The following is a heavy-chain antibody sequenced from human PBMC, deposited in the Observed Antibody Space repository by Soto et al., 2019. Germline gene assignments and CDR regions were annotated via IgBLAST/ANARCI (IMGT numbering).Heavy chain of an antibody. V-gene: IGHV4-34*01. CDR1: GGSFSGYY. CDR2: INHSGST. J-gene: IGHJ4*02. D-gene: IGHD6-19*01. CDR3: ARASREAGTFDY. Sequence: LSLTCAVYGGSFSGYYWSWIRQPPGKGLEWIGEINHSGSTNYNPSLKSRVTISVDTSKNQFSLKLSSVTAADTAVYYCARASREAGTFDYWGQGTLVTVSS.